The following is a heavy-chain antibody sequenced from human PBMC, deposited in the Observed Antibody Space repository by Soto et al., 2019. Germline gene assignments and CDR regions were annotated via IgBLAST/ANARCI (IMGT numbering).Heavy chain of an antibody. CDR3: ARRQERKWYDILTGPRFDY. Sequence: PSETLSLTCSVSGGSVTSRSHYWGWIRQPPGKGLAWIGSISSTGVTDYNPSLRGRITISVDTSKNHFSLYLTSVTAADTAVYYCARRQERKWYDILTGPRFDYLCQGTLVTVSS. CDR2: ISSTGVT. J-gene: IGHJ4*02. V-gene: IGHV4-39*02. D-gene: IGHD3-9*01. CDR1: GGSVTSRSHY.